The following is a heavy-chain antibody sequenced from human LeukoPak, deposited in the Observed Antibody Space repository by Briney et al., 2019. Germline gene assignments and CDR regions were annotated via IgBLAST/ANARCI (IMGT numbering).Heavy chain of an antibody. V-gene: IGHV1-18*01. D-gene: IGHD6-19*01. CDR1: GYTFTSYG. Sequence: ASVKVSCKASGYTFTSYGISWARQAPGQGLEWMGWISAYNGNTNYAQKLQGRVSMTTDTSTSTAYMELRSLRSDDTAVYYCARVGIAVAGTRSAYNYYYGMDVWGQGTTVTVSS. CDR2: ISAYNGNT. CDR3: ARVGIAVAGTRSAYNYYYGMDV. J-gene: IGHJ6*02.